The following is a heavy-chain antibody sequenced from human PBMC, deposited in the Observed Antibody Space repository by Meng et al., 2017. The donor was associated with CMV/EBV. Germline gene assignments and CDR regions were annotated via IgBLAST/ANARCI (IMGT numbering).Heavy chain of an antibody. CDR3: ARDPRIVGAPYGMDV. V-gene: IGHV4-59*01. D-gene: IGHD1-26*01. Sequence: GSLRLSCTVPGGSISSSDWSWIRQPPGKGLEWIGYIYYSGSTNYNPSLKSRVTISVDTSKNQFSLKLSSVTAADTAVYYCARDPRIVGAPYGMDVWGQGTTVTVSS. CDR1: GGSISSSD. CDR2: IYYSGST. J-gene: IGHJ6*02.